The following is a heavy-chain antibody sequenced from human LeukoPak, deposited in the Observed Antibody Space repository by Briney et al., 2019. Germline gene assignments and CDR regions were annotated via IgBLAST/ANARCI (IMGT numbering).Heavy chain of an antibody. J-gene: IGHJ4*02. Sequence: GGSLRLSCAASGFTFSSYAMSWVRQAPGKGLEWVSAISCSGGSTYYADSVKGRFTISRDNSKNTLYLQMNSLRAEDTAVYYCAKDGSWNGGYFDYWGQGTLVTVSS. CDR1: GFTFSSYA. D-gene: IGHD3-3*01. V-gene: IGHV3-23*01. CDR3: AKDGSWNGGYFDY. CDR2: ISCSGGST.